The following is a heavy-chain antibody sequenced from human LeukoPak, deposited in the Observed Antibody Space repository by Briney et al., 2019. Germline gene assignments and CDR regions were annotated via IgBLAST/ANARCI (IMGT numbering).Heavy chain of an antibody. Sequence: GGSLRLSCAASGFTFDDYAMHWVRQAPGKGLEWVSGISWNSGRIGYADSVKGRFTISRDNAKNTLYLQMNSLRAEDTAVYYCARDSSGSYWGQGTLVTVSS. D-gene: IGHD6-19*01. V-gene: IGHV3-9*01. J-gene: IGHJ4*02. CDR1: GFTFDDYA. CDR3: ARDSSGSY. CDR2: ISWNSGRI.